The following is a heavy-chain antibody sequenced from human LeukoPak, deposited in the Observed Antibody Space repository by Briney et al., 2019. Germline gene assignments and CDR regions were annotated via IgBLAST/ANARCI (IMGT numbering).Heavy chain of an antibody. D-gene: IGHD3-3*01. CDR3: ARGNDFWSGYLNY. CDR1: GGSISSGSYY. J-gene: IGHJ4*02. Sequence: SQTLSLTCTVSGGSISSGSYYWSWIRQPAGKGLEWLGRIYTSGSTNYNPSLKSRVTISVDTSKNQFSLKLSSVTAADTAVYYCARGNDFWSGYLNYWGQGTLVTVSS. CDR2: IYTSGST. V-gene: IGHV4-61*02.